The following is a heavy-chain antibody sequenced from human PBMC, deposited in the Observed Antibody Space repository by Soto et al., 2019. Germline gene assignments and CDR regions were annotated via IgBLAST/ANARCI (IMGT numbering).Heavy chain of an antibody. V-gene: IGHV2-5*02. J-gene: IGHJ5*02. D-gene: IGHD3-16*01. CDR2: IYWDDDK. Sequence: KESGPTLVTPTQTLTLTCTFSGFSLTTRGVGVGWIRQPPGKALECLALIYWDDDKRYSPSLQSRLSITKDTPKNQVVLTMTIVDPVDTATYYCAHIPNYYQYDWFDPWGQGTLVSVSS. CDR3: AHIPNYYQYDWFDP. CDR1: GFSLTTRGVG.